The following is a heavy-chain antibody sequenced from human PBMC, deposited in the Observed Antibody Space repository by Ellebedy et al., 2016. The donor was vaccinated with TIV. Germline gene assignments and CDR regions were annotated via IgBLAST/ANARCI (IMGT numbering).Heavy chain of an antibody. J-gene: IGHJ4*02. CDR1: GGSISSSSYY. CDR2: IYYSGST. CDR3: ARRYGSGSYYNVLG. V-gene: IGHV4-39*01. Sequence: SETLSLTCTVSGGSISSSSYYWGWIRQPPGKGLEWIGSIYYSGSTYYNPSLKSRVTISVDTSKNQFSLKLSSVTAADTAVYYCARRYGSGSYYNVLGWGQGTLVTVSS. D-gene: IGHD3-10*01.